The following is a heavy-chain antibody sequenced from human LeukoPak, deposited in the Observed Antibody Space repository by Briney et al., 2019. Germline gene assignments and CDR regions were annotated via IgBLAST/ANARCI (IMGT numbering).Heavy chain of an antibody. CDR1: GFTFSNYA. D-gene: IGHD3-16*02. CDR2: ISGSGGST. Sequence: PGRSLRLSCAASGFTFSNYAMSWVRQAPGKGLEWVSAISGSGGSTYYADSVKGRFTISRDNSKNTLYLQMNSLRAEDTAVYYCALNGREVPSGAFDIWGQGTMVTVSS. J-gene: IGHJ3*02. CDR3: ALNGREVPSGAFDI. V-gene: IGHV3-23*01.